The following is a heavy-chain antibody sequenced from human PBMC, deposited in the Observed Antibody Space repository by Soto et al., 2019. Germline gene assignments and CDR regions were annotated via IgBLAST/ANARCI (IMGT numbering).Heavy chain of an antibody. CDR2: ISGSIGTT. CDR3: ATSLPLSHLDFWSGFFDY. V-gene: IGHV3-23*01. D-gene: IGHD3-3*01. CDR1: GFTFSSCA. J-gene: IGHJ4*02. Sequence: EVQLLESGGGLAQPGGSLRLSCAASGFTFSSCAMSWVRQAPGKGLEWVSFISGSIGTTYYADSVKGRFTVSRDNSKNTLYLQMNSLRAEDTAVYYCATSLPLSHLDFWSGFFDYWGQGTLVTVSS.